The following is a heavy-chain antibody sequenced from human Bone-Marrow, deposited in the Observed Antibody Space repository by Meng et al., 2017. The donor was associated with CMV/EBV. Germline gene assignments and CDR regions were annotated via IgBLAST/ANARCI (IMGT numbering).Heavy chain of an antibody. D-gene: IGHD2-2*01. CDR2: IIPIFGTA. Sequence: SVKVSCKASGGTFSSYAISWVRQAPGQGLEWMGGIIPIFGTANYAQKFQGRVMITTDESTSTAYMELSSLRSEDTAVYYCARSLSVVVPAAPSYYGMDVWGQGTTVTVSS. CDR3: ARSLSVVVPAAPSYYGMDV. CDR1: GGTFSSYA. V-gene: IGHV1-69*05. J-gene: IGHJ6*02.